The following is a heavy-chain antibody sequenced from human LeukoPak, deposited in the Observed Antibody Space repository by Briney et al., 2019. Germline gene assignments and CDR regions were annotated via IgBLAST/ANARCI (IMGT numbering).Heavy chain of an antibody. D-gene: IGHD3-16*01. J-gene: IGHJ6*03. CDR1: GFTFSSYA. CDR2: MSTNGVAT. CDR3: ANSLRGTRSYYYYYMDV. V-gene: IGHV3-23*01. Sequence: GGSLRLSCAASGFTFSSYAMSWVRQAPGKWLEWVSTMSTNGVATYYADSVKGRFTISRDNSKNTLYLQMNSLRAYDTAVYYCANSLRGTRSYYYYYMDVWGKGTTVTVSS.